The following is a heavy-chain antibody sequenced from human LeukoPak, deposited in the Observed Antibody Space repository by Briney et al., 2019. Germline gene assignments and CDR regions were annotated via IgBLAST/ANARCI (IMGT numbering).Heavy chain of an antibody. D-gene: IGHD1-26*01. CDR3: ATNTGSFFAWFDY. CDR2: IHHSGTT. J-gene: IGHJ4*02. CDR1: AGSINRVF. V-gene: IGHV4-59*03. Sequence: TSETLSLTCSVSAGSINRVFWNWIRQSPGKGLGWVGFIHHSGTTKINPSLQSRVTMSIDTSKNQLSLKLTSVTAADSALYFCATNTGSFFAWFDYWGQGILVTVSS.